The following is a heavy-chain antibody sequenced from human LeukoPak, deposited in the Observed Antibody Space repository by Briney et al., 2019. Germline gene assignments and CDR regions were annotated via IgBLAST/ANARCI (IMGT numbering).Heavy chain of an antibody. CDR3: AKVRQLWTPGYYYIDV. CDR2: IWYDGSNK. D-gene: IGHD5-18*01. J-gene: IGHJ6*03. CDR1: GFTFSNYG. Sequence: GGSLRLSCAASGFTFSNYGMHWVRQAPGKGLEWVTVIWYDGSNKYYADSVKGRFTISRDNSKNPLYLQMNSLRAEDTAVYFCAKVRQLWTPGYYYIDVWGKGTTVTVSS. V-gene: IGHV3-33*06.